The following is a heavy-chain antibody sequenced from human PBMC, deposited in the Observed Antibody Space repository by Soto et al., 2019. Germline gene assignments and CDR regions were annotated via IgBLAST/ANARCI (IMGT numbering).Heavy chain of an antibody. CDR2: IIPIFGTA. Sequence: SVKDSCKASGGTFSSYAISWVRQAPGQGLEWMGGIIPIFGTANYAQKFQGRVTITADESTSTAYMELSSLRSEDTAVYYCARSRGISSGYYYDYYYGMDVWGQGTTVTVSS. V-gene: IGHV1-69*13. D-gene: IGHD3-22*01. J-gene: IGHJ6*02. CDR1: GGTFSSYA. CDR3: ARSRGISSGYYYDYYYGMDV.